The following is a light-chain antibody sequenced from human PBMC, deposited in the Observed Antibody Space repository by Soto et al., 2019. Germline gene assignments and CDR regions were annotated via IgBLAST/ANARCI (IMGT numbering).Light chain of an antibody. CDR2: TTD. CDR3: LLYYGGAHLV. J-gene: IGLJ3*02. Sequence: QTVVTQEPSLTVSPGGTVTLTCASSTGAVTSGNYPSWFQQKPGQAPRTLIYTTDDKHSWTPARFSGSLLGGKAALTLSGVLPEDEAEYYCLLYYGGAHLVFGGGTKLTVL. CDR1: TGAVTSGNY. V-gene: IGLV7-43*01.